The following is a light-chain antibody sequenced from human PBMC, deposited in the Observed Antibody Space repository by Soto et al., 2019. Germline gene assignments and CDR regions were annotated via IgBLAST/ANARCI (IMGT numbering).Light chain of an antibody. CDR2: SAS. CDR1: QSVSSSY. J-gene: IGKJ1*01. CDR3: QQYNNWPGT. V-gene: IGKV3-20*01. Sequence: EIVLTQSPGTLSLSPGERATLSCRASQSVSSSYLAWYQQKPGQSPRLLIYSASSRATGIPDRFSGSGSGTDFTLTISRLEPEDFAVYYCQQYNNWPGTFGQGTKVEIK.